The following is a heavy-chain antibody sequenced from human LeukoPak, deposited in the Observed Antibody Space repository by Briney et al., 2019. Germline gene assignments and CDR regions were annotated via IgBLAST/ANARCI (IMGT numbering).Heavy chain of an antibody. J-gene: IGHJ3*02. V-gene: IGHV3-48*02. CDR1: GFTFSNYN. Sequence: GRSLRLSCAASGFTFSNYNMNWVRQAPGKGLEWISYISSSGITIYYTDSAKGRFTISRDDAKNSLYLQMNSLRDEDTAVYYCARTRSGAFDIWGQGTMVTVSS. CDR2: ISSSGITI. D-gene: IGHD2-2*01. CDR3: ARTRSGAFDI.